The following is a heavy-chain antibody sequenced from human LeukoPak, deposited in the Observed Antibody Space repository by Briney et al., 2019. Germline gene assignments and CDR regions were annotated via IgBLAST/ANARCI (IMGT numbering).Heavy chain of an antibody. D-gene: IGHD3-16*02. CDR1: GFTFSSYS. CDR3: ARDYDYVWGSYRYTGYYGMDV. CDR2: ISSSSSYI. J-gene: IGHJ6*02. Sequence: GGSLRLSCAASGFTFSSYSMNWVRQAPGKGLEWVSSISSSSSYIYYADSVKGRFTISRDNAKNSLYLQMNSLRAEDTAVYYCARDYDYVWGSYRYTGYYGMDVWGQGTTVTASS. V-gene: IGHV3-21*01.